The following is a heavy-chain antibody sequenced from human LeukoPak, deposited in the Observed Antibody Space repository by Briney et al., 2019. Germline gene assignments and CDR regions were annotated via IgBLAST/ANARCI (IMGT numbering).Heavy chain of an antibody. J-gene: IGHJ4*02. CDR1: GFTLSTYS. D-gene: IGHD3-22*01. CDR2: ISSSSSYI. V-gene: IGHV3-21*01. CDR3: ASSTGTYYDSSAYDY. Sequence: GGSLRLSCAASGFTLSTYSMNWVRQVPGKGLEWVSSISSSSSYIYYADSVKGRFTISRDNAKNSLYLQMSSLRAEDTAVYYYASSTGTYYDSSAYDYWGQGTLVTVSS.